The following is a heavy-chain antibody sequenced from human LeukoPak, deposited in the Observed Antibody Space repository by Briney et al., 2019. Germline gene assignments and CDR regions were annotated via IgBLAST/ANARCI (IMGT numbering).Heavy chain of an antibody. V-gene: IGHV3-48*03. CDR1: GFTFSSYE. D-gene: IGHD2-15*01. CDR3: ARARLDIVVVVADFDY. Sequence: GGSLRLSCAASGFTFSSYEMNWVRQAPGKGLEWVSYISSSGSTIYYADSVKGRFTISRDNAKNSLYLQMNSLRAEDTAVYYYARARLDIVVVVADFDYWGQGTLVTVSS. J-gene: IGHJ4*02. CDR2: ISSSGSTI.